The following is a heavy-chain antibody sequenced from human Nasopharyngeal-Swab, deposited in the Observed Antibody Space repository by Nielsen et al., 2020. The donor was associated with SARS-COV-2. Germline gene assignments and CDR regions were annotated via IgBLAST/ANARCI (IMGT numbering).Heavy chain of an antibody. V-gene: IGHV3-74*01. D-gene: IGHD2-2*01. CDR3: ARGYAAMGFFDY. J-gene: IGHJ4*02. CDR1: VFTFGTYW. Sequence: GESLNISCAASVFTFGTYWMHWVRQAPGKGLEWVSRINSDGSSTGDADSVKGRFTVSRDNAKNTLYLQMNSLRAEDTAVYYCARGYAAMGFFDYWGQGTLVTVSS. CDR2: INSDGSST.